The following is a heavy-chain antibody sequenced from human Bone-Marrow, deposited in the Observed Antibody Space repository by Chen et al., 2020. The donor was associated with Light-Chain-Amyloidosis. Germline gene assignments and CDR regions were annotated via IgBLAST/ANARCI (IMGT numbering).Heavy chain of an antibody. Sequence: QVQLVESGGGVVQLGGSLRLSCAASGFTFSVCGMHWVRQAPGKGLEWLAVITYGGTNQYYADSVRGRFSIFTDNSKNIVYLQMSSLRTEDTAVYYCAKEASTGYYRTADYWGQGTLVTVSS. D-gene: IGHD3-22*01. J-gene: IGHJ4*02. CDR1: GFTFSVCG. CDR2: ITYGGTNQ. V-gene: IGHV3-30*18. CDR3: AKEASTGYYRTADY.